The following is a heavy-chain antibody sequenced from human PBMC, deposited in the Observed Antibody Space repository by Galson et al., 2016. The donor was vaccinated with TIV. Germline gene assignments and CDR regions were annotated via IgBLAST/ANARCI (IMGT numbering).Heavy chain of an antibody. J-gene: IGHJ6*02. D-gene: IGHD3-22*01. CDR3: ARPGLLHSYESGENYYDYYWYGFDV. Sequence: SLRLSCAASGFTFNIYGMHWVRQAPGKGLEWVASIRYDGSYQNYVDSVKGRFTISRDKSKKTLYLRMNSLRVDETAVYYCARPGLLHSYESGENYYDYYWYGFDVWGQGATVTVSS. V-gene: IGHV3-33*01. CDR1: GFTFNIYG. CDR2: IRYDGSYQ.